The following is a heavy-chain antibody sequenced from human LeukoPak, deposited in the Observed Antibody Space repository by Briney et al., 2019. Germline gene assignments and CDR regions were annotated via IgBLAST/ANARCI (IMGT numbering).Heavy chain of an antibody. Sequence: PGGSLRLSCAASGFTFSSYGMHWVRQAPGEGLVWVSHIIQDGSVTSYADSVKGRFTISRDNAKNTVYLQLNNLRAEDTAVYYCATDDYRGLGYWGQGTLVTVSS. V-gene: IGHV3-74*01. CDR3: ATDDYRGLGY. D-gene: IGHD3-16*01. CDR2: IIQDGSVT. J-gene: IGHJ4*02. CDR1: GFTFSSYG.